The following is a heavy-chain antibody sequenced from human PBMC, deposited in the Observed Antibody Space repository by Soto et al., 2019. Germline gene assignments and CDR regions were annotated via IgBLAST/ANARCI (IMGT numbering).Heavy chain of an antibody. V-gene: IGHV4-4*07. D-gene: IGHD3-16*01. Sequence: SETLSLACTVSGGSISSYYWSWIRQPAGKGLEWIGRIYTSGSTNYNPSLKSRVTMSVDTSKNQFSLKLSSVTAADTAVYYCARLQGDLNLYGMDVWGQGTTVTVSS. CDR2: IYTSGST. J-gene: IGHJ6*02. CDR3: ARLQGDLNLYGMDV. CDR1: GGSISSYY.